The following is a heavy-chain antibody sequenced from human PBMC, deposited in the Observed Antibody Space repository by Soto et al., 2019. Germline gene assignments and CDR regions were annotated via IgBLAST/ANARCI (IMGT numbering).Heavy chain of an antibody. D-gene: IGHD4-17*01. CDR2: INSDGSSP. CDR1: GFTFSSYW. J-gene: IGHJ4*02. V-gene: IGHV3-74*01. CDR3: ARGLYRDYGQDY. Sequence: EVQLVESGGGLIQPGGSLRLSCAASGFTFSSYWIHWVRQAPGKGLVWVSRINSDGSSPSYADSVKGRFTISRDNAKNTLYLQMNSLRAEDTAVYYCARGLYRDYGQDYWGQGTLVTVSS.